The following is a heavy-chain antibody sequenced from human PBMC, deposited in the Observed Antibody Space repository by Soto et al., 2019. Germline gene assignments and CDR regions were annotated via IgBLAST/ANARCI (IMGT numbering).Heavy chain of an antibody. J-gene: IGHJ5*02. D-gene: IGHD3-10*01. V-gene: IGHV1-69*08. Sequence: QVQLVQSGAEVKKPGSSVKVSCKASGGTFSSYTISWVRQAPGQGLEWMGRIIRILGIANYAQKFQGRVTITADKSTSTAYMELSSLRSEDTAVYYCARDPMVRGVINSWFDPWGQGTLVTVSS. CDR2: IIRILGIA. CDR3: ARDPMVRGVINSWFDP. CDR1: GGTFSSYT.